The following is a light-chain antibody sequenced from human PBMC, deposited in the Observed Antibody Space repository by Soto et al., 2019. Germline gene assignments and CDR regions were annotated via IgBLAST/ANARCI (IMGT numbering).Light chain of an antibody. V-gene: IGLV1-51*01. CDR1: SSNIGDNS. Sequence: QSVLTQPPSMSAAPGQMVAISCSGTSSNIGDNSVSWYQHFPGTAPKVLIYDNNRRPSGIPDRFSGSKSGTSATLTIIGLRTGDEADYYCATWDSALSAGVFGGGTKVTVL. J-gene: IGLJ3*02. CDR3: ATWDSALSAGV. CDR2: DNN.